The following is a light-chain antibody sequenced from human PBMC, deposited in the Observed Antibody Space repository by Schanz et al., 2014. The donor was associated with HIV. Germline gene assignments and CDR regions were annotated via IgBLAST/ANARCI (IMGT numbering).Light chain of an antibody. V-gene: IGLV2-14*01. J-gene: IGLJ1*01. Sequence: QSALTQPASVSGSPGQSITITCTGTSSDIGGYNYLSWYQQHPGKAPKLIIYDVTNRPSGVSNRFSGSKSGNTASLTISGLQAEDEADYYCSSYTSSSTYVFGTGTKLTVL. CDR3: SSYTSSSTYV. CDR2: DVT. CDR1: SSDIGGYNY.